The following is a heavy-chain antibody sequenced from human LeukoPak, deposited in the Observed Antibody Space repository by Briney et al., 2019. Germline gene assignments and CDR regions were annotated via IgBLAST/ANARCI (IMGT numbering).Heavy chain of an antibody. Sequence: GGSLRLSCAASGFTFSSYAMSWVRQAPGKGLEWVSAISGSGGSTYYADSVKGRFTISRDNSKNTLYLQMNSLRAEDTAVYYCAKTRGDDYGGNPLPFDYWGQGTPVTVSS. CDR2: ISGSGGST. V-gene: IGHV3-23*01. CDR3: AKTRGDDYGGNPLPFDY. J-gene: IGHJ4*02. CDR1: GFTFSSYA. D-gene: IGHD4-23*01.